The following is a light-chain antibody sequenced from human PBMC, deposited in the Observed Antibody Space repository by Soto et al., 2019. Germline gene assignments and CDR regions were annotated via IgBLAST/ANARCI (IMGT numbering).Light chain of an antibody. CDR2: AAS. CDR3: QQYNNWPRT. CDR1: QSVSSN. J-gene: IGKJ1*01. V-gene: IGKV3-15*01. Sequence: EIVMTQSPATLSVSPGERATLSCRASQSVSSNLAWYQQKPGQAPRLLIYAASTRATGIPARFSGSGSGTEFTLTISSLQSEDFAVYYCQQYNNWPRTFGQGTRWIS.